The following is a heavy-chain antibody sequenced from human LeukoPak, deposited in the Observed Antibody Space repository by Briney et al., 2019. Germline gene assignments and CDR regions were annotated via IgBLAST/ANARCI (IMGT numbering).Heavy chain of an antibody. Sequence: PGGSLRLSCAASGFTFSSYSMSWVRQAPGKGLEWVSSISSSSSYIYYADSVKGRFTISRDNAKNSLYLQMNSLRAEDTAVYYCARDSHSYGYDWGQGTLVTVSS. D-gene: IGHD5-18*01. CDR1: GFTFSSYS. V-gene: IGHV3-21*01. J-gene: IGHJ4*02. CDR3: ARDSHSYGYD. CDR2: ISSSSSYI.